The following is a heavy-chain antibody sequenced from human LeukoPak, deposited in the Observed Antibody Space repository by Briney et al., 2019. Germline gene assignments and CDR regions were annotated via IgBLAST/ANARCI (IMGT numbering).Heavy chain of an antibody. CDR2: INPNSGGT. CDR3: ARVRFGAGGVAAAGTRPFGP. J-gene: IGHJ5*02. Sequence: GASVKVSCKASGYTFTGYYMHWVRQAPGQGLEWMGWINPNSGGTNYAQKFQGRVTMTRDTSISTAYMELSRLRSDDTAVYYCARVRFGAGGVAAAGTRPFGPWGQGTLVTVSS. D-gene: IGHD6-13*01. CDR1: GYTFTGYY. V-gene: IGHV1-2*02.